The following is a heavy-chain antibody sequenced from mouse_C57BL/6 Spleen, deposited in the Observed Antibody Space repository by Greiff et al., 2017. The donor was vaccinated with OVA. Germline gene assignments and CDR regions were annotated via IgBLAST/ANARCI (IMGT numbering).Heavy chain of an antibody. Sequence: EVQLQQSVAELVRPGASVKLSCTASGFNIKNTYMHWVKQRPEQGLEWIGRIDPANGNTKYAPKFQGKATITADPSSNTAYLQLSSLTSEDTAIYYCASPHYGSSYNAMDYWGQGTSVTVSS. CDR3: ASPHYGSSYNAMDY. J-gene: IGHJ4*01. V-gene: IGHV14-3*01. CDR2: IDPANGNT. D-gene: IGHD1-1*01. CDR1: GFNIKNTY.